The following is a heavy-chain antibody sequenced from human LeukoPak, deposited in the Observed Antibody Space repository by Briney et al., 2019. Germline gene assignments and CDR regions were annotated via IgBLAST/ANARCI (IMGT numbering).Heavy chain of an antibody. CDR2: IYTSGST. V-gene: IGHV4-61*02. J-gene: IGHJ3*02. D-gene: IGHD5-24*01. Sequence: SETLSLTCTVSGGSISSGSHYWSWIRQPAGTGLEWIGRIYTSGSTNYNPSLKSRVTISVDTSKNQFSLKLSSVTAADTAVYYCASGGWLQFLAFDIWGQGTMVTVSS. CDR3: ASGGWLQFLAFDI. CDR1: GGSISSGSHY.